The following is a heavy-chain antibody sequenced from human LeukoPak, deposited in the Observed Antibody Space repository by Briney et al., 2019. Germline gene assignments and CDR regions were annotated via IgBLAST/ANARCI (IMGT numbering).Heavy chain of an antibody. V-gene: IGHV3-13*01. CDR3: ARDPATTIRSDY. CDR2: IGTAGDT. J-gene: IGHJ4*02. Sequence: PGGSLRLSCAASGFTFSSYDMHWVRQATGKGLEWVSAIGTAGDTYYPGSVKGRFTISRDNAKNSLYLQMNSLRAEDTAVYYCARDPATTIRSDYWGQGTLVTVSS. CDR1: GFTFSSYD. D-gene: IGHD4-11*01.